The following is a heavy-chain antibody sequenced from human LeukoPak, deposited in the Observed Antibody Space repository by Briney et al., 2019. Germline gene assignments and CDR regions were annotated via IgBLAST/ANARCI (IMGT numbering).Heavy chain of an antibody. Sequence: GGSLRLSCAASGFTFSSYSMNWVRQAPGKALEWVSSISSSSSYIYYADSVKGRFTISRDNAKNSLYLQMNSLRAEDTAVYYCASPGLAAAGTVDGYWGQGTLVTVSS. CDR1: GFTFSSYS. J-gene: IGHJ4*02. V-gene: IGHV3-21*01. CDR2: ISSSSSYI. CDR3: ASPGLAAAGTVDGY. D-gene: IGHD6-13*01.